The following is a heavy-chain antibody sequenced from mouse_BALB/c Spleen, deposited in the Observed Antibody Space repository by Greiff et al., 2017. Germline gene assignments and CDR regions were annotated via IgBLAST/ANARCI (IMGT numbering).Heavy chain of an antibody. V-gene: IGHV1-69*02. Sequence: QVQLQQPGAELVKPGASVKLSCKASGYTFTSYWMHWVKQRPGQGFEWIGEIDPSDSYTNYNQKFKGKATLTVDKSSSTAYMQLSSLTSEDSAVYYCARQYYGSSLAWFAYWGQGTLVTVSA. CDR2: IDPSDSYT. CDR3: ARQYYGSSLAWFAY. CDR1: GYTFTSYW. J-gene: IGHJ3*01. D-gene: IGHD1-1*01.